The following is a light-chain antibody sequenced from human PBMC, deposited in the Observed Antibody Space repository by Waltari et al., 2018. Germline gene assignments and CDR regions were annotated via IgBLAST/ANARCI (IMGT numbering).Light chain of an antibody. CDR2: DAS. CDR1: QSVSSD. Sequence: EIVLTQSPATLSLSPGERATLSCRASQSVSSDLAWYQQKPGQAPRLLIYDASNRATGIPARFSGSGSGTDFTLTISSVEPEDVAVYYCQQRSNWPPTFGQGTKVEIK. J-gene: IGKJ1*01. V-gene: IGKV3-11*01. CDR3: QQRSNWPPT.